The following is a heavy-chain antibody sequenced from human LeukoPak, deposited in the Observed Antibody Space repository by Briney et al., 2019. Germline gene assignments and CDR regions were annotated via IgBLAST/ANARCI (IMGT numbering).Heavy chain of an antibody. CDR1: GFTFGSYG. V-gene: IGHV3-23*01. J-gene: IGHJ4*02. CDR2: LSDSGGGT. D-gene: IGHD6-13*01. Sequence: GVSLRLSCAASGFTFGSYGMNWVRQAPGKGLVWVSTLSDSGGGTYYADSVKGRFTISRYNSKNTLYLQMNSLRAEDTAVYYCAKREGSSWSNFDYWGQGTLVTVSS. CDR3: AKREGSSWSNFDY.